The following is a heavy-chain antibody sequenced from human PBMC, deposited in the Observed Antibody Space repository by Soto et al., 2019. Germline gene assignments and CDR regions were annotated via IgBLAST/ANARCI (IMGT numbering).Heavy chain of an antibody. CDR2: INAGNGNT. CDR1: GYTFTSYA. D-gene: IGHD4-17*01. CDR3: ARVLPDYGDYAFDP. V-gene: IGHV1-3*01. Sequence: ASVKVSCKASGYTFTSYAMHWVRQAPGQRLEWMGWINAGNGNTKYSQKFQGRVTITRDTSASTAYMELSSLRSEDTAVYYCARVLPDYGDYAFDPWGQGTLVTVSS. J-gene: IGHJ5*02.